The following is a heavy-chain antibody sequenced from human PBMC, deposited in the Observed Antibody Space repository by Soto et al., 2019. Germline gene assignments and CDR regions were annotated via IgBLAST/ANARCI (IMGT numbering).Heavy chain of an antibody. CDR2: ISSTTNYI. Sequence: GGSLRLSCAASGFTFTRYSMNWFRQAPGKGPEWVSSISSTTNYIYYGDSMKGRFTISRDNAKNSLYLEMNSLRAEDTAVYYCARESEDLTSNFDYWGQGTLVTVSS. CDR1: GFTFTRYS. V-gene: IGHV3-21*06. J-gene: IGHJ4*02. CDR3: ARESEDLTSNFDY.